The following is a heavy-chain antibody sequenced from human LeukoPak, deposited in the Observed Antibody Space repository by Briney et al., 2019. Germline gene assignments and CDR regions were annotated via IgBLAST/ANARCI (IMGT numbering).Heavy chain of an antibody. CDR1: GGSISSSNW. V-gene: IGHV4-4*02. CDR3: AREGGLLWFGELLSGGYMDV. D-gene: IGHD3-10*01. CDR2: IYHSGST. Sequence: PSETLSLTCAVSGGSISSSNWWSWVRQPPGRGLEWIGEIYHSGSTNYNPSLKSRVTISVDTSKNQFSLKLSSVTAADTAVYYCAREGGLLWFGELLSGGYMDVWGKGTTVTVSS. J-gene: IGHJ6*03.